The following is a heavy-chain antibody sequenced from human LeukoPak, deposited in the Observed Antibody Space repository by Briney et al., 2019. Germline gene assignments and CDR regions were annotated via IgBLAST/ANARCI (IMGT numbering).Heavy chain of an antibody. J-gene: IGHJ4*02. CDR2: VSYDGSNK. CDR3: AKGHFYGDYAY. D-gene: IGHD4-17*01. CDR1: GFTFSSNG. V-gene: IGHV3-30*18. Sequence: GGSLRLSCAASGFTFSSNGMHWVRQAPGKGLEWVAVVSYDGSNKYYADSVKGRFTVSRDNSKNTLYLQMNSLRAEDTAVYCCAKGHFYGDYAYWGQGTLVTVSS.